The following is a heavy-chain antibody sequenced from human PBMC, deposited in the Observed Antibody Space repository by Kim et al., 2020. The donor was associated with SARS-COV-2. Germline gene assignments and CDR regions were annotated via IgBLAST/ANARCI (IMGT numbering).Heavy chain of an antibody. CDR1: GGSISSYY. Sequence: SETLSLTCTVSGGSISSYYWSWIRQPPGKGLEWIGYIYYSGSTNYNPSLKSRVTISVDTSKNQFSLKLSSVTAADTAVYYCARHREPTIGANYYYYGMDVWGQGTTVTVSS. D-gene: IGHD3-16*01. CDR3: ARHREPTIGANYYYYGMDV. V-gene: IGHV4-59*08. CDR2: IYYSGST. J-gene: IGHJ6*02.